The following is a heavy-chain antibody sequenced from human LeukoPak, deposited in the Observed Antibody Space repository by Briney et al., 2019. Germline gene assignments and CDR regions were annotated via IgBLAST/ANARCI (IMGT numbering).Heavy chain of an antibody. CDR3: ASLDSPDFDY. J-gene: IGHJ4*02. CDR2: IYYSGST. CDR1: GGSISSSSYY. Sequence: SETLSLTCTVSGGSISSSSYYWGWIRQPPGKGLEWIGSIYYSGSTYYNPSLKSRVTISVDTSKNQFSLKLSSVTAADTAVYYCASLDSPDFDYWGQGTLVTVSS. V-gene: IGHV4-39*07. D-gene: IGHD3-22*01.